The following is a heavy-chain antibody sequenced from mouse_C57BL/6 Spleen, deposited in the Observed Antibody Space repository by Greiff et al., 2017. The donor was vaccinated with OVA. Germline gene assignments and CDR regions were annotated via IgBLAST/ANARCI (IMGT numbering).Heavy chain of an antibody. CDR1: GYTFTDYE. Sequence: QVQLQQSGAELVRPGASVTLSCKASGYTFTDYEMHWVKQTPVHGLEWIGAIDPETGGTAYNQKFTGKAILTADKSSSTAYMELRSLTSEDSAVYYCTRGSLYAMDYWGQGTSVTVSS. J-gene: IGHJ4*01. D-gene: IGHD1-1*01. CDR3: TRGSLYAMDY. CDR2: IDPETGGT. V-gene: IGHV1-15*01.